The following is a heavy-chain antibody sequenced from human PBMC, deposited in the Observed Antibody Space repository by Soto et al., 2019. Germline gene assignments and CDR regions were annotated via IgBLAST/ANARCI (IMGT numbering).Heavy chain of an antibody. V-gene: IGHV2-70*20. J-gene: IGHJ4*02. CDR1: RFSLSPGGMC. CDR3: ALIADSSWGYFDY. D-gene: IGHD3-22*01. Sequence: GXGHTLVHITHSLALACTFSRFSLSPGGMCVSWVGQPPGKALEWLSLIDWDDDKYYSTSLKTRLTISKDTPKNQVFLTMTNTDPVDTATYYCALIADSSWGYFDYWGQGTLVTVSS. CDR2: IDWDDDK.